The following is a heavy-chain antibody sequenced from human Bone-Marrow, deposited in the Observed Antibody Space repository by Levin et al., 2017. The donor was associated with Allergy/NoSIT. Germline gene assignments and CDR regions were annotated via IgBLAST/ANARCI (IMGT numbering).Heavy chain of an antibody. CDR2: IYYSGST. J-gene: IGHJ3*02. Sequence: ASQTLSLTCTVSGGSISSSSYYWGWIRQPPGKGLEWIGSIYYSGSTYYNPSLKSRVTISVDTSKNQFSLKLSSVTAADTAVYYCARHSGNRQWLGAFDIWGQGTMVTVSS. CDR3: ARHSGNRQWLGAFDI. CDR1: GGSISSSSYY. V-gene: IGHV4-39*01. D-gene: IGHD6-19*01.